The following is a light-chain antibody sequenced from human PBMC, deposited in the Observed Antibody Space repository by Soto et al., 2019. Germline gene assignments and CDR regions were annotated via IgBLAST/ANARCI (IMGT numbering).Light chain of an antibody. CDR1: SSDVGGYNY. CDR3: SSYTSSSTYV. Sequence: QSVLTQPASVSGSPGQSITISCTGTSSDVGGYNYVSWYQQYPGKVPKLMIYDVSYRPSGVSNRFSGSKSGNTASLTISGLQAEDEAAYYCSSYTSSSTYVFGTGTKVTVL. J-gene: IGLJ1*01. CDR2: DVS. V-gene: IGLV2-14*01.